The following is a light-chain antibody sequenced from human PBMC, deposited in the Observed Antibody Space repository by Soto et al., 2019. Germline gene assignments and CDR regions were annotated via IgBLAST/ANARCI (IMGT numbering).Light chain of an antibody. Sequence: ETVVTQSPATLSASPGDRATLSCRASQSVVTNVAWYQQKPGQAPRLLIYGAYTRATGIPARFSGSGSGTEFTLTISSLQSEDFAVYYCQQYNNWPPITFGQGTRLEIK. J-gene: IGKJ5*01. CDR3: QQYNNWPPIT. CDR1: QSVVTN. V-gene: IGKV3-15*01. CDR2: GAY.